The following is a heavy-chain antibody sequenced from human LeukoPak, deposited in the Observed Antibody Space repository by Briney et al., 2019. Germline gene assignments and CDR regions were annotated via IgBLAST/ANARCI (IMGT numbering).Heavy chain of an antibody. CDR1: GFTFSRYW. Sequence: PGGSLRLSCAASGFTFSRYWMTWVRQAPGKGLEWVANIKQDGSEKYYVDSVKGRFTISRDSAKNSLYLQMNSLRAEDTAVYYCAREVSLLWFGESANWFDPWGQGTLVTVSS. V-gene: IGHV3-7*04. D-gene: IGHD3-10*01. CDR2: IKQDGSEK. CDR3: AREVSLLWFGESANWFDP. J-gene: IGHJ5*02.